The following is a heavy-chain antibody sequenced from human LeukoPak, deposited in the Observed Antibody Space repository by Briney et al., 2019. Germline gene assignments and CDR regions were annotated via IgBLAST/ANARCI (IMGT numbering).Heavy chain of an antibody. J-gene: IGHJ6*02. Sequence: YEDSVKGRFTISRDNAKNSLYLQMNSLRAEDTAVYYCARDLQWLAQLSYGMDVWGQGTTVTVSS. CDR3: ARDLQWLAQLSYGMDV. V-gene: IGHV3-11*06. D-gene: IGHD6-19*01.